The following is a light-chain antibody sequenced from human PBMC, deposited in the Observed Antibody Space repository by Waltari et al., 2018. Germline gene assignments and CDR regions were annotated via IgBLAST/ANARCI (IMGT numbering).Light chain of an antibody. CDR1: SSDVGNYNR. V-gene: IGLV2-18*02. J-gene: IGLJ3*02. Sequence: QSALTQPPSVSGSPGQSVTISCTATSSDVGNYNRVSWYQQSPGTAPKLMIYDVTNRPSVVPDRFSGSKSGNTASLTISGLQAEDEADYYCSSPTTSITWVFGGGTKLTVL. CDR2: DVT. CDR3: SSPTTSITWV.